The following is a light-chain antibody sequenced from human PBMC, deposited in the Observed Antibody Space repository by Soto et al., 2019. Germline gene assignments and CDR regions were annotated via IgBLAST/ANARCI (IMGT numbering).Light chain of an antibody. CDR1: QSVSSN. V-gene: IGKV3-15*01. CDR2: GAS. Sequence: EIVMTQSPATLSVSPGERATLSCRASQSVSSNLAWYQQKPGQAPRLLIYGASTRATGIPARFSGSGSGTEFPLTISRLQSEDFAVYYCQQYNNWPPRGTFGQGTKVEIK. J-gene: IGKJ1*01. CDR3: QQYNNWPPRGT.